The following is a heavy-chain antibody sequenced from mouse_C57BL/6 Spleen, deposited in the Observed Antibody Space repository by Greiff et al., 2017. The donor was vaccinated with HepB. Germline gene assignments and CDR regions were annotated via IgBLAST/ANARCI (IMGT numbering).Heavy chain of an antibody. D-gene: IGHD2-3*01. CDR2: IDPNSGGT. V-gene: IGHV1-72*01. CDR1: GYTFTSYW. Sequence: QVQLQQPGAELVKPGASVKLSCKASGYTFTSYWMHWVKQRPGRGLEWIGRIDPNSGGTKYNEKFKSKATLTVDKPSSTAYMQLSSLTSEDSAVYYCARSEDFYDGYFAWFAYWGQGTLVTVSA. J-gene: IGHJ3*01. CDR3: ARSEDFYDGYFAWFAY.